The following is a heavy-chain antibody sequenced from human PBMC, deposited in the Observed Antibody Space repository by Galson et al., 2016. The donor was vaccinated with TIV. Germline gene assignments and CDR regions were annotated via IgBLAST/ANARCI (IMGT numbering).Heavy chain of an antibody. CDR1: GFTFRDYY. D-gene: IGHD5-12*01. V-gene: IGHV3-11*06. J-gene: IGHJ4*02. Sequence: SLRLSCAASGFTFRDYYMSWVRQAPGKGLEWISYISGSEKHYVDSVKGRFTISRDNAKNSLYLQMNSLRVEDTAVYFCARAPGYAEDIWGQGTLVAVSS. CDR3: ARAPGYAEDI. CDR2: ISGSEK.